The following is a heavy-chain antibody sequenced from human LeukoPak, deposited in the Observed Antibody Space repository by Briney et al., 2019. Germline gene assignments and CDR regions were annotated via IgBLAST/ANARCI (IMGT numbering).Heavy chain of an antibody. V-gene: IGHV3-30*03. CDR1: GFSFDLSA. CDR3: AREITMVRASDY. J-gene: IGHJ4*02. CDR2: ISHDGRNK. Sequence: GGSLRLSCVVSGFSFDLSAMHWVRQAPGKGLEWVALISHDGRNKYNTDSVKGRFTISRDNAKNSLYLQMNSLRAEDTAVYYCAREITMVRASDYWGQGTLVTVSS. D-gene: IGHD3-10*01.